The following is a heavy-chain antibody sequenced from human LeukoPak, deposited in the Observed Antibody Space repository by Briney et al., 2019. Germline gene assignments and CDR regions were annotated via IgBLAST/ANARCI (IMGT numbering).Heavy chain of an antibody. D-gene: IGHD2-2*01. CDR1: GDSISRSSDY. CDR2: VYYIGST. CDR3: ARSPDSTSRRGFDY. Sequence: SETLSLTCTVSGDSISRSSDYWGWIRQPPGKGPEWIGSVYYIGSTFYNPSLKSRLTISIDTSKNQFSLKLSSVTAADTAVYYCARSPDSTSRRGFDYWGQGTLVTVSS. V-gene: IGHV4-39*07. J-gene: IGHJ4*02.